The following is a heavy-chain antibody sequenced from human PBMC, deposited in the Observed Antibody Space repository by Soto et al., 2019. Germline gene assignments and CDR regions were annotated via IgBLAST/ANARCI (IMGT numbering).Heavy chain of an antibody. J-gene: IGHJ4*02. D-gene: IGHD1-20*01. CDR1: GGSISGSYYY. CDR3: ASSQKGYNWNYFDH. Sequence: PSETLSLTCAVSGGSISGSYYYWGWLRQSPGRGPEWIGSVFYTGFTSYNPSLESRVSVSVDTSRNQFSLKVSAVTAADTAVYYCASSQKGYNWNYFDHWGQGALVTVSS. V-gene: IGHV4-39*01. CDR2: VFYTGFT.